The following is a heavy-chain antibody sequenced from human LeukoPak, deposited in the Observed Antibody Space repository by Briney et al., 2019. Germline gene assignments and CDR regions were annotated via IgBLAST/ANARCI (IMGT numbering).Heavy chain of an antibody. CDR1: GFTFSSYA. CDR2: ISSNGGST. Sequence: PGGSLRHSCAASGFTFSSYAMHWVRQAPGKGLEYVSAISSNGGSTYYANSMKGRFTISRDNSKNTLYLHMGSLRVEDMAVYYCARRGSYYGDSMDYWGQGTLVTVSS. D-gene: IGHD1-26*01. CDR3: ARRGSYYGDSMDY. J-gene: IGHJ4*02. V-gene: IGHV3-64*01.